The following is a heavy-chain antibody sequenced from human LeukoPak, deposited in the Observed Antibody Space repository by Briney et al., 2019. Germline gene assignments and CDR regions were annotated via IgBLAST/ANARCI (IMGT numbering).Heavy chain of an antibody. CDR3: ASREYYYGSGSYSQTPLFDY. CDR2: INHSGST. V-gene: IGHV4-34*01. Sequence: SETLSLTCAVSGGSFSGYYWSWIRQPPGKGLEWIGEINHSGSTNYNPSLKNRVTISVNTSKNQFSLRLTSVTAADTAVYYCASREYYYGSGSYSQTPLFDYWGQGTLVTVSS. CDR1: GGSFSGYY. D-gene: IGHD3-10*01. J-gene: IGHJ4*02.